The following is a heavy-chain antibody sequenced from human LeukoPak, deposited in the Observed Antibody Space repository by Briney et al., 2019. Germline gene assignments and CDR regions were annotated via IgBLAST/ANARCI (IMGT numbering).Heavy chain of an antibody. Sequence: ASVKVSCKASGYIFTGYYMHWVRQAPGQGLEWMGWINPNSGGTNYAQKFQGRVTVTRDTSISTAYMELSRLRSDDTAVYYCARSDTYYYYMDVWGKGTTVTVSS. CDR2: INPNSGGT. CDR1: GYIFTGYY. CDR3: ARSDTYYYYMDV. V-gene: IGHV1-2*02. J-gene: IGHJ6*03.